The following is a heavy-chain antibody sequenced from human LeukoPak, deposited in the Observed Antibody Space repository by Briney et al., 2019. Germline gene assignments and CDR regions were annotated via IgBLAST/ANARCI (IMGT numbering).Heavy chain of an antibody. Sequence: ASVKVSCKASGYTFTGYYMHWLRQAPGQGLEWMGWINPNSGGTNYAQKFQGRVTMTRDTSISTAYMELSRLRSDDTAVYYCARAKGYSGYDLVYYYYMDVWGKGTTVTISS. CDR2: INPNSGGT. CDR1: GYTFTGYY. D-gene: IGHD5-12*01. V-gene: IGHV1-2*02. J-gene: IGHJ6*03. CDR3: ARAKGYSGYDLVYYYYMDV.